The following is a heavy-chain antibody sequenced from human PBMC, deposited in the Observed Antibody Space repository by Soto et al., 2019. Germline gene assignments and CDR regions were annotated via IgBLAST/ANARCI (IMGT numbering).Heavy chain of an antibody. J-gene: IGHJ4*02. V-gene: IGHV3-30-3*01. CDR2: ISYDGSNK. CDR3: ARDLRQSSGWTPCDY. D-gene: IGHD6-19*01. Sequence: GGSLRLSCAASGFTFSSYAMHWVRQAPGKGLEWVAVISYDGSNKYYADSVKGRFTISRDNSKNTLYLQMNSLRAEDTAVYYCARDLRQSSGWTPCDYWGQGTLVTVSS. CDR1: GFTFSSYA.